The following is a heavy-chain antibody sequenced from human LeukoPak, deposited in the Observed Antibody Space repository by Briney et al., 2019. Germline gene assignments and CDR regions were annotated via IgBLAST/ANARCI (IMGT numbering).Heavy chain of an antibody. J-gene: IGHJ4*02. CDR1: GFTFDDYA. CDR3: AKDDHCCLPTVTTLGY. D-gene: IGHD4-11*01. Sequence: GSSLRLSCAASGFTFDDYAMHWVRQAPEKGLEWVSGISWNSGSIGYADSVKGRFTIYRDNAKNSLYLQMNSLRAEDMALYYCAKDDHCCLPTVTTLGYWGQGTLVTVSS. CDR2: ISWNSGSI. V-gene: IGHV3-9*03.